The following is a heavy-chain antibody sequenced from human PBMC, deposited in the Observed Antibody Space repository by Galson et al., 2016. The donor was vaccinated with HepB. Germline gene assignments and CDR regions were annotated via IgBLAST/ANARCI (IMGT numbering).Heavy chain of an antibody. D-gene: IGHD3-10*01. V-gene: IGHV3-23*01. CDR1: TFTFSSHG. CDR2: ISASGSLI. CDR3: VQGSTAPAV. J-gene: IGHJ6*04. Sequence: SLRFSCAASTFTFSSHGMSWVRQALGKGLEWVSSISASGSLIYYADSVKGRFTISRDNSKNTLYLQLNSLRAEDTATYYCVQGSTAPAVWGKGTTVTVSS.